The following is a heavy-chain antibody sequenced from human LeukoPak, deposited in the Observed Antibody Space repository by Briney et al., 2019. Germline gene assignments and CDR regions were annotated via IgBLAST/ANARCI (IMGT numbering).Heavy chain of an antibody. Sequence: ASVKVSCXVSGYTLTELSMHWVRRAPGKGLEWMGGFDPEDGETIYAQKLQGRVTMTTDTSTSTAYMELRSLRSDDTAVYYCATDRGRGVPAAPVDYWGQGTLVTVSS. CDR3: ATDRGRGVPAAPVDY. J-gene: IGHJ4*02. CDR2: FDPEDGET. D-gene: IGHD2-2*01. V-gene: IGHV1-24*01. CDR1: GYTLTELS.